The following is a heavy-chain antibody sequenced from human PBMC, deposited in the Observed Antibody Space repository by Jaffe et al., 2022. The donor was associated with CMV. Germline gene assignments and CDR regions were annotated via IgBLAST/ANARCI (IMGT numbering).Heavy chain of an antibody. D-gene: IGHD6-13*01. Sequence: EVQLVESGGGLVKPGGSLRLSCAASGFTFSSYSMNWVRQAPGKGLEWVSSISISSSYIYYADSVKGRFTISRDNAKNSLYLQMNSLRAEDTAVYYCAREKDEKGKIAAGNYWGQGTLVTVSS. CDR2: ISISSSYI. V-gene: IGHV3-21*01. CDR1: GFTFSSYS. CDR3: AREKDEKGKIAAGNY. J-gene: IGHJ4*02.